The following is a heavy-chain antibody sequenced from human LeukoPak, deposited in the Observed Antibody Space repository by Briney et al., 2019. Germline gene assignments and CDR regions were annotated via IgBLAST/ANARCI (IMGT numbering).Heavy chain of an antibody. CDR3: ARDRWPAVATNWFDP. Sequence: SETLSLTCTVSGGSISSGNYYWSWIRQPAGKGLEWIGRISTGGSTNYNPSLKSRVAISIDTSKNQFSLNLSSVTAADTAVYFCARDRWPAVATNWFDPWGLGTLVTVSS. J-gene: IGHJ5*02. CDR1: GGSISSGNYY. D-gene: IGHD6-19*01. CDR2: ISTGGST. V-gene: IGHV4-61*02.